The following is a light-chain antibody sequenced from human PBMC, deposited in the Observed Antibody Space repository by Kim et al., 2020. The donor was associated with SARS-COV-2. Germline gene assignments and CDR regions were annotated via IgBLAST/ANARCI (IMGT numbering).Light chain of an antibody. J-gene: IGLJ3*02. CDR1: TSTSGSNY. V-gene: IGLV1-47*02. Sequence: GKGVTTSSSGSTSTSGSNYVHWYQQLPGTAPKLLIYSNNHRPSGVPDRFSGSKSGTSASLAISGLQSADEADYYCAACDDSLSGSVFGGGTKLTVL. CDR2: SNN. CDR3: AACDDSLSGSV.